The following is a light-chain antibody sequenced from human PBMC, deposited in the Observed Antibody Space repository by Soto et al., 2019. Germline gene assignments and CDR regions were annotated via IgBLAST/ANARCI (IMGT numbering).Light chain of an antibody. CDR1: SSNIGSNT. V-gene: IGLV1-44*01. Sequence: QPVLTQPPSASGTPGQRVTISCSGGSSNIGSNTVDWYQQLPGTAPKLLIYSSNQRPSGVPDRFSGSKSGTSASLAISGLQSDDEGDYYCAAWDDSLNGHVVFGGGTKVTVL. J-gene: IGLJ2*01. CDR3: AAWDDSLNGHVV. CDR2: SSN.